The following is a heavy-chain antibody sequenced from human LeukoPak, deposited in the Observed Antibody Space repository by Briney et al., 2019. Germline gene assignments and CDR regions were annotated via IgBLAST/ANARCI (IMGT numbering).Heavy chain of an antibody. Sequence: GGSLRLSCAASGFTFSSYGMHWVRQAPGKGQEWVAFIRYDGSNKYYADSVKGRFTISRDNANNSVYLQMNSLRVEDTAVYYCARDDTSFDYWGQGALVTVSS. CDR3: ARDDTSFDY. CDR2: IRYDGSNK. J-gene: IGHJ4*02. CDR1: GFTFSSYG. V-gene: IGHV3-30*02. D-gene: IGHD2-2*02.